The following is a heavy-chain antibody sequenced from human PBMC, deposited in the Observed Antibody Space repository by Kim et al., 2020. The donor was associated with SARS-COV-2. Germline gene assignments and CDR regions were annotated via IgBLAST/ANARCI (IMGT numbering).Heavy chain of an antibody. CDR2: IYHSGST. V-gene: IGHV4-4*02. Sequence: SETLSLTCAVSGGSISSSNWWSWVRQPPGKGLEWIGEIYHSGSTNYNPSLKSRVTISVDKSKNQFSLKLSSVTAADTAVYYCARDSGGFDYYYYYGMDVWGQGTTVTVSS. CDR1: GGSISSSNW. CDR3: ARDSGGFDYYYYYGMDV. D-gene: IGHD2-15*01. J-gene: IGHJ6*02.